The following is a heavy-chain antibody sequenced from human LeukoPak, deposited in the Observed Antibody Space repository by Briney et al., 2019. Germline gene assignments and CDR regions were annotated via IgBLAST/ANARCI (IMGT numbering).Heavy chain of an antibody. Sequence: ASVKVSCKASGYTFTSYGISWVRQAPGQGLEWMGWTSAYNGNTNYAQKLQGRVTMTTDTSTSTAYMELRSLRSDDTAVYYCATSAGRGYSYGSAPYFDYWGQGTLVTVSS. CDR1: GYTFTSYG. CDR2: TSAYNGNT. D-gene: IGHD5-18*01. CDR3: ATSAGRGYSYGSAPYFDY. V-gene: IGHV1-18*01. J-gene: IGHJ4*02.